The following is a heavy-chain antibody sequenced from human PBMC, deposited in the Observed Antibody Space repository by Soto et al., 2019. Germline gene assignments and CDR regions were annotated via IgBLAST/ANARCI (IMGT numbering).Heavy chain of an antibody. D-gene: IGHD3-22*01. Sequence: QVQLVESGGGVVQPGRSLRLSCAASGFTFSRFPMHWVRQAPDKGLYWVAVVSYDGNDKYYADSVKGRFTISRDNSKTTLYLQMNSLRVEDTAVYYCASTKLHYYDSSGYSFDSWGQGTLVTVSS. CDR2: VSYDGNDK. CDR3: ASTKLHYYDSSGYSFDS. CDR1: GFTFSRFP. J-gene: IGHJ4*02. V-gene: IGHV3-30-3*01.